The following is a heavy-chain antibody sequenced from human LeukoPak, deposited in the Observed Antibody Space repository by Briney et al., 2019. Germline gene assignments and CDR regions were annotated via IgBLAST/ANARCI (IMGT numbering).Heavy chain of an antibody. CDR2: ISSSSSTI. CDR1: GFTFSSYS. D-gene: IGHD3-22*01. Sequence: GGSLRLSCAASGFTFSSYSMNWVRQAPGKGLEWVSYISSSSSTIYYADSVKGRFTISRDNAKNSLYLQMSSLRAEDTAVYYCARGRIVAGVRYWGQGTLVTVSS. V-gene: IGHV3-48*01. CDR3: ARGRIVAGVRY. J-gene: IGHJ4*02.